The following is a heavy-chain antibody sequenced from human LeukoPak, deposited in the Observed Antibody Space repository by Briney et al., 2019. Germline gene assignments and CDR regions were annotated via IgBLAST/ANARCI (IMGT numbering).Heavy chain of an antibody. CDR3: AKERGTSGYFDY. CDR2: ISWNGVST. D-gene: IGHD3-10*01. CDR1: GFTFDDYT. Sequence: GGSLRLSCEASGFTFDDYTMHWVRQAPGKGLEWVSLISWNGVSTYYADSMKGRFTISRDNSKNSLYLQMNSLRTEDTALYYCAKERGTSGYFDYWGQGTLVTVSS. J-gene: IGHJ4*02. V-gene: IGHV3-43*01.